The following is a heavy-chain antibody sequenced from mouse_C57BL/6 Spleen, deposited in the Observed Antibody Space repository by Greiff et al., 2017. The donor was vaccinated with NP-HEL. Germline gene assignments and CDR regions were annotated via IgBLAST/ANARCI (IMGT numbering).Heavy chain of an antibody. Sequence: VQLKESGPELVKPGASVKIPCKASGYTFTDYNMDWVKQSPGKSLEWIGDINPNNGGTIYNQKFKGKATLTVDKSSSTAYMELRSLTSEDTAVYDGARREALDYSNYGWYFDVWGTGTTVTVSS. D-gene: IGHD2-5*01. CDR2: INPNNGGT. CDR1: GYTFTDYN. V-gene: IGHV1-18*01. CDR3: ARREALDYSNYGWYFDV. J-gene: IGHJ1*03.